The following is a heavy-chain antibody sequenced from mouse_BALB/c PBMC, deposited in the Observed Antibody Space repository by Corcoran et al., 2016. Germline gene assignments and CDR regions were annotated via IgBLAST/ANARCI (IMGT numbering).Heavy chain of an antibody. CDR2: IDPANGNT. CDR1: GFNIKATY. CDR3: ANWDWYFDV. V-gene: IGHV14-3*02. Sequence: EGQLQQSGAELVKPGASVKLSCTASGFNIKATYMHWVKQRPEQGLEWIGRIDPANGNTRYDTKFQGKATITADTSSNTAYLQLSSLTSEDTAVYYCANWDWYFDVWGAGTTVTVSS. J-gene: IGHJ1*01. D-gene: IGHD4-1*01.